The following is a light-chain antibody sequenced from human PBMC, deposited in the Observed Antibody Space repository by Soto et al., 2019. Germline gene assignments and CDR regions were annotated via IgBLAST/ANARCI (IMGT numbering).Light chain of an antibody. V-gene: IGKV3-20*01. Sequence: ENVLTQSPGTVSVSPGERATLSCRASQSIDNKFLAWYQQIPGQAPRLLIYGASSRATGIPDRFSGSGSGTDFTLTISRLEPEDFAVYYCQEYGSSPFGPGTKVDIK. CDR2: GAS. CDR3: QEYGSSP. J-gene: IGKJ3*01. CDR1: QSIDNKF.